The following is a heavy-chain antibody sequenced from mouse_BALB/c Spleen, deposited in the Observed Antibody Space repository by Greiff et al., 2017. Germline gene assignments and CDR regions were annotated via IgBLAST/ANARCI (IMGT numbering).Heavy chain of an antibody. CDR3: ARRGLLRPYYYAMDY. J-gene: IGHJ4*01. CDR2: IWSGGST. CDR1: GFSLTSYG. Sequence: VKLVESGPGLVQPSQSLSITCTVSGFSLTSYGVHWVRQSPGKGLEWLGVIWSGGSTDYNAAFISRLSISKDNSKSQVFFKMNSLQANDTTIYYSARRGLLRPYYYAMDYWGQGTSVTVSS. V-gene: IGHV2-2*02. D-gene: IGHD1-2*01.